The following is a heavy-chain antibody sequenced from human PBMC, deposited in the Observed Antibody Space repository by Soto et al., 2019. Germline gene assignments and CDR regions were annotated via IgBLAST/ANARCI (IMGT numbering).Heavy chain of an antibody. CDR2: IIPIFGTA. CDR3: GGGGAKTGPPKYFEGMGR. CDR1: GGTFSSYA. J-gene: IGHJ1*01. Sequence: QVQLVQSGAEVKKPGSSVKVSCKASGGTFSSYAISWVRQAPGQGLEWMGGIIPIFGTANYAQKFQGRVTITADESTSPARRGGSSMRMENTAGYYGGGGGAKTGPPKYFEGMGRGGQGPPAPASS. D-gene: IGHD6-13*01. V-gene: IGHV1-69*01.